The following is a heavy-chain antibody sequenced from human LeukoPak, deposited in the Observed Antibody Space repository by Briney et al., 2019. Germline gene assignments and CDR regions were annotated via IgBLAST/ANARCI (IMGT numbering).Heavy chain of an antibody. J-gene: IGHJ4*02. CDR2: ISGSGGST. V-gene: IGHV3-23*01. CDR1: GFTFSSYA. CDR3: AKDLEGSGWTGPCDY. D-gene: IGHD6-19*01. Sequence: QSGGSLRLSCAASGFTFSSYAMSWVRQAPVKGLEWVSAISGSGGSTYYADSVKGRFTISRDNSKNTLYLQMNSLRAEDTAVYHCAKDLEGSGWTGPCDYWGQGTLVTVSS.